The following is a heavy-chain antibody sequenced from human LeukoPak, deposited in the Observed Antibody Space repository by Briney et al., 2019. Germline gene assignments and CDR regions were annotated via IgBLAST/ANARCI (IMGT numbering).Heavy chain of an antibody. V-gene: IGHV5-51*01. CDR3: ARRGYSSDPAY. CDR2: IYPGDSDT. CDR1: GYSFTSYW. Sequence: KVSCKGSGYSFTSYWIGWVRQMPGEGLEWMGIIYPGDSDTRYSPSFQGQVTIPADKSISTAYLQWSSLKASDTAMYYYARRGYSSDPAYWGQGTLVTVSS. J-gene: IGHJ4*02. D-gene: IGHD5-18*01.